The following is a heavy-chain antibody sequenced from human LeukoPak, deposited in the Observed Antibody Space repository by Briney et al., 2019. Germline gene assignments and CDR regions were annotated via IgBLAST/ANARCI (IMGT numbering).Heavy chain of an antibody. Sequence: GGSLRLSCAASGFSSSTYGLNWVRQAPGKGLEWVAVISHDGSDKYYADSVKGRFTISRDNSKNTLYLQTTSLRPEDTALYYCAKVLGDGRPGYWGQGIMVTVSS. CDR2: ISHDGSDK. CDR1: GFSSSTYG. J-gene: IGHJ4*02. CDR3: AKVLGDGRPGY. D-gene: IGHD2-21*01. V-gene: IGHV3-30*18.